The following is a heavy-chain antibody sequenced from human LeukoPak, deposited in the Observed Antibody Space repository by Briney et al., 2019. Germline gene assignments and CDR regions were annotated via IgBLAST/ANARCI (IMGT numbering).Heavy chain of an antibody. CDR3: AKDRPGRIAAAGTLTGY. CDR1: GFTFSSYA. D-gene: IGHD6-13*01. Sequence: GGSLRLSCAASGFTFSSYAMSWVRQAPGKGLEWVSAISGSGGSTYYADSVKGRFTISRDNSKNTLYLQMNSLRAEDTAVYYCAKDRPGRIAAAGTLTGYWGQGTLVTVSS. J-gene: IGHJ4*02. CDR2: ISGSGGST. V-gene: IGHV3-23*01.